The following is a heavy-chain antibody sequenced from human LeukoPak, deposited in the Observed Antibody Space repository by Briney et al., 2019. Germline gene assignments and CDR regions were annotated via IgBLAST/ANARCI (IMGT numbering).Heavy chain of an antibody. V-gene: IGHV1-69*04. CDR1: GGTFSSYA. CDR3: ARASGYCSSTSCYSQGNAFDI. J-gene: IGHJ3*02. CDR2: IIPILGIA. Sequence: GASVKVSCKASGGTFSSYAISWVRQAPGQGLEWMGRIIPILGIANYAQKLQGRVTMTTDTSTSTAYMELRSLRSDDTAVYYCARASGYCSSTSCYSQGNAFDIWGQGTMVTVSS. D-gene: IGHD2-2*03.